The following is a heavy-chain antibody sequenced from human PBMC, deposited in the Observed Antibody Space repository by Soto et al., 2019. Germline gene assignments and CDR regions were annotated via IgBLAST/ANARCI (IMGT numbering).Heavy chain of an antibody. CDR2: ISSSGSTI. Sequence: GGSLRLSCAASGFTFSDYYMSWIRQAPGKGLEWVSYISSSGSTIYYADSVKGRFTISRDNAKNSLCLQMNSLRAEDTAVYYCATDPYSSSWYRGWFDPWGQGTLVTVSS. J-gene: IGHJ5*02. D-gene: IGHD6-13*01. CDR1: GFTFSDYY. V-gene: IGHV3-11*01. CDR3: ATDPYSSSWYRGWFDP.